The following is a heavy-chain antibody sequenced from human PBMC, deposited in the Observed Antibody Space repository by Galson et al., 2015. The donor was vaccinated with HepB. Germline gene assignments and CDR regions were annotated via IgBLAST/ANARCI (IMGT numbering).Heavy chain of an antibody. Sequence: SVKVSCKASGGTFSSYAISWVRQAPGQGLEWMGGIIPIFGTANYAQKFQGRVTITADKSTSTAYMELSSLRSEDTAVYYCARGDGESLGSSSDNWFDPWGQGTLVTVSS. V-gene: IGHV1-69*06. CDR2: IIPIFGTA. CDR1: GGTFSSYA. CDR3: ARGDGESLGSSSDNWFDP. D-gene: IGHD6-6*01. J-gene: IGHJ5*02.